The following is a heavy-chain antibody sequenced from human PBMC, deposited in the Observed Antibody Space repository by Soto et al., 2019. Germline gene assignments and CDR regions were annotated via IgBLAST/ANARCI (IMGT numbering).Heavy chain of an antibody. V-gene: IGHV1-2*02. Sequence: GASVKVSCKASGYTFTSYYMHWVRQAPGQGLEWMGWINPNSGGTNYAQKFQGRVTMTRDTSISTAYMELSRLRSDDTAVYYCAREGVDFWGAFDYWGQGTLVTVSS. CDR3: AREGVDFWGAFDY. CDR2: INPNSGGT. J-gene: IGHJ4*02. CDR1: GYTFTSYY. D-gene: IGHD3-3*01.